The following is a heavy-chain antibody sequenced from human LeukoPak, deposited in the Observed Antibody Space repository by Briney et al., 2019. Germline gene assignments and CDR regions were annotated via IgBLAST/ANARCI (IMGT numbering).Heavy chain of an antibody. V-gene: IGHV3-23*01. D-gene: IGHD3-3*01. Sequence: PGGSLRLSCAASGFTFSSYAMSWVRQAPGKGLEWVSAISGSGGSTYYADSVEGRFTISRDNSKNTLYLQMNSLRAEDTAVYYCAKGRFLEWLLTFDYWGQGTLVTVSS. CDR1: GFTFSSYA. CDR3: AKGRFLEWLLTFDY. CDR2: ISGSGGST. J-gene: IGHJ4*02.